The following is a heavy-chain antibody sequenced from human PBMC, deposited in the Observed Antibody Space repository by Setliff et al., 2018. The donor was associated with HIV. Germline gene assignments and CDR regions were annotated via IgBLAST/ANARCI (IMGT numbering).Heavy chain of an antibody. CDR2: IRETT. D-gene: IGHD3-16*01. CDR1: GLSITDHY. Sequence: PGGSLRLSCAASGLSITDHYMDWVRQAPGKGLEWVGRIRETTKYAASIKDRFTISRDVSQNSLALQMSSLKTEDTAVYYCALYFWGTPSWGQGALVTVSS. V-gene: IGHV3-72*01. J-gene: IGHJ4*02. CDR3: ALYFWGTPS.